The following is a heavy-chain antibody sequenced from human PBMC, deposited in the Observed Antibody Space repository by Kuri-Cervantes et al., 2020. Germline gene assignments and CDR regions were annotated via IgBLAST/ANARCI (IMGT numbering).Heavy chain of an antibody. V-gene: IGHV4-59*05. CDR1: GGSISSYY. Sequence: SETLSLTCTVSGGSISSYYWSWIRQPPGKGLEWIGSIYYSGSTYYNPSLKSRVTISVDTSKNQFSLKLSSVTAADTAVYYCARGLLFNWFDPWGQGTLVTVSS. D-gene: IGHD2/OR15-2a*01. J-gene: IGHJ5*02. CDR3: ARGLLFNWFDP. CDR2: IYYSGST.